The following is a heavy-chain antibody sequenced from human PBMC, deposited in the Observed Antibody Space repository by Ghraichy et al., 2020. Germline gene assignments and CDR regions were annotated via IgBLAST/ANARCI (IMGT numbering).Heavy chain of an antibody. CDR1: GYTFTGYY. CDR3: ARVPAPTDDYRYQYNWFDP. D-gene: IGHD4-11*01. V-gene: IGHV1-2*04. J-gene: IGHJ5*02. Sequence: ASVKVSCKASGYTFTGYYMHWVRQAPGQGLEWMGWINPNSGGTNYAQKFQGWVTMTRDTSISTAYMELSRLRSDDTAVYYCARVPAPTDDYRYQYNWFDPWGQGTLVTVSS. CDR2: INPNSGGT.